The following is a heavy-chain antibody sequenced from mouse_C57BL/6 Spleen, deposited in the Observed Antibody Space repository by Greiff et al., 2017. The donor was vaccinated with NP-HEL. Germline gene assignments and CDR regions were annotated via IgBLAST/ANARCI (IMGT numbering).Heavy chain of an antibody. CDR1: GFTFSDYG. CDR3: ARSYGSSYRYFDV. J-gene: IGHJ1*03. V-gene: IGHV5-17*01. D-gene: IGHD1-1*01. CDR2: ISSGSSTI. Sequence: EVKLMESGGGLVKPGGSLKLSCAASGFTFSDYGMHWVRQAPEKGLEWVAYISSGSSTIYYADTVKGRFTISRDNAKHTLFLQMSSLRSEDTAMYYCARSYGSSYRYFDVWGTGTTVTVSS.